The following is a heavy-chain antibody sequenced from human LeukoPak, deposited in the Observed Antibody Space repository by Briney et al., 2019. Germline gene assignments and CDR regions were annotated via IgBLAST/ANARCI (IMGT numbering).Heavy chain of an antibody. J-gene: IGHJ3*01. CDR2: ISGDTGST. V-gene: IGHV3-23*01. CDR1: GFTFSGYA. CDR3: AKENPSWKVVTAF. D-gene: IGHD2-21*02. Sequence: AGGSLRLSCAASGFTFSGYAMSWLRQAPGKGLEFVSAISGDTGSTFYADSVKGRFTVSRDNSKNTLYLQMNSLRAEDTAVYYCAKENPSWKVVTAFWGQGTMVTVSS.